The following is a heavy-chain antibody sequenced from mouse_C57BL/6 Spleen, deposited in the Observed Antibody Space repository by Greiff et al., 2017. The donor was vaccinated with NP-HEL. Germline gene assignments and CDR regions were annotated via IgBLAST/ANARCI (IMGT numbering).Heavy chain of an antibody. CDR1: GYTFTSYW. V-gene: IGHV1-59*01. J-gene: IGHJ4*01. Sequence: QVQLQQPGAELVRPGTSVKLSCKASGYTFTSYWMHWVKQRPGQGLEWIGVIDPSDSYTNYNQKFKGKATLTVDTSSSTAYMQLSSLTSEDSAVYYCARPITTVVPYAMDYWGQGTSVTVSS. CDR2: IDPSDSYT. CDR3: ARPITTVVPYAMDY. D-gene: IGHD1-1*01.